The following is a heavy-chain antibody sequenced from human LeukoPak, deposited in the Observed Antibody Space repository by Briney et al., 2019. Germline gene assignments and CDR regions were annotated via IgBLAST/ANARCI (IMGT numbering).Heavy chain of an antibody. D-gene: IGHD3-22*01. CDR1: GDSISPYY. CDR2: IYYSGST. CDR3: ARHFTYYYDSSGYPRDAFDI. V-gene: IGHV4-59*08. Sequence: SETLSLTCTVSGDSISPYYWSRIRQSPGKGLVWIGYIYYSGSTNYNPSLKSRVTISVDMSKNQFSLILSSVTAADTALYYCARHFTYYYDSSGYPRDAFDIWGQGTMVTVSS. J-gene: IGHJ3*02.